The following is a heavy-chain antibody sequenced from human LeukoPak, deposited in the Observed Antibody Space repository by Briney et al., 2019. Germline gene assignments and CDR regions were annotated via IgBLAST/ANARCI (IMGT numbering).Heavy chain of an antibody. D-gene: IGHD3-10*01. CDR1: GGSISSSSYY. CDR3: ARLYYYGSLLFDP. Sequence: PSETLSLTCTVSGGSISSSSYYWGWIRQPPGKGLEWIGSIYYSGSTYYNPSLKSRVTISVDTSKNQFSLKLSSVTAADTAVYYCARLYYYGSLLFDPWGQGTLVTVSS. V-gene: IGHV4-39*07. J-gene: IGHJ5*02. CDR2: IYYSGST.